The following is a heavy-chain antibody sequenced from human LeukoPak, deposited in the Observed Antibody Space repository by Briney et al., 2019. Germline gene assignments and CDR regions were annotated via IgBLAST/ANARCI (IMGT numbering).Heavy chain of an antibody. CDR3: ATDPYSSSSFDY. CDR2: FDPEDGET. V-gene: IGHV1-24*01. CDR1: GYTLTELP. Sequence: ASVKVSCKVSGYTLTELPMHWVRQAPGKGLEWMGGFDPEDGETIYAQKFQGRVTMTEDTSTDTAYMELSSLRSEDTAVYYCATDPYSSSSFDYWGQGTLVTVSS. D-gene: IGHD6-13*01. J-gene: IGHJ4*02.